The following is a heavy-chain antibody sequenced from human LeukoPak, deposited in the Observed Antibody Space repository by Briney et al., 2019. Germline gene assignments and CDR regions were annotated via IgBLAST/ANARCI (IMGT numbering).Heavy chain of an antibody. CDR2: IYYSGST. V-gene: IGHV4-39*07. CDR3: ARVGVAIAAAGHFDY. D-gene: IGHD6-13*01. Sequence: PSETLSLTCTVSGGSISSSSYYWGWIRQPPGKGLEWIGSIYYSGSTYYNPSLKSRVTISVDTSKNQSSLKLSSVTAADTAVYYCARVGVAIAAAGHFDYWGQGTLVTVSS. CDR1: GGSISSSSYY. J-gene: IGHJ4*02.